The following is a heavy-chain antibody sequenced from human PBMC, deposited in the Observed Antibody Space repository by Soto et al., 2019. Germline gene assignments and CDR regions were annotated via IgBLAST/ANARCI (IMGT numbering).Heavy chain of an antibody. CDR3: ARWGTTGGLEV. CDR2: TSYDGSNK. V-gene: IGHV3-30*19. D-gene: IGHD3-16*01. Sequence: QVQLVESGGGVVQPGTSLRLSCVGSGFTFRSYVIHWVRQAPGKGLEWVALTSYDGSNKYYDESVKGRFTISRDNSRNTLALQINNLRLEDKALYYCARWGTTGGLEVWGQGTLVSVSA. CDR1: GFTFRSYV. J-gene: IGHJ4*02.